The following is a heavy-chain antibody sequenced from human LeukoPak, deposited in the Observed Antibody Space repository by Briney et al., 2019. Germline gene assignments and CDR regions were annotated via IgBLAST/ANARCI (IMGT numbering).Heavy chain of an antibody. CDR2: ISSSGSTI. J-gene: IGHJ4*02. D-gene: IGHD3-22*01. CDR3: ARGRPYYYDSSGYNDY. CDR1: GFTFSSYE. Sequence: GGSLRLSCAASGFTFSSYEMNWVRQAPGKGLEWVSYISSSGSTIYYADSVKGRFTISRDNAKNSLYLQMNSLRAEDTAVYYCARGRPYYYDSSGYNDYWGQGTLVTVSS. V-gene: IGHV3-48*03.